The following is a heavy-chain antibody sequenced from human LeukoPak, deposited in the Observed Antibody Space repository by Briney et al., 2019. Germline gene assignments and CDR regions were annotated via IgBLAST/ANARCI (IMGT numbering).Heavy chain of an antibody. Sequence: PGGSLRLSCAASGFTFSSYWMSWVRQAPGKGLEWVANIKQDGSEKYYVDSVKGRFTISRDNAKNSLYLQMNSLRAEDTAVYYCAREGPLYCSSTSCYAHYFDYWGQGTLVTASS. CDR2: IKQDGSEK. CDR3: AREGPLYCSSTSCYAHYFDY. D-gene: IGHD2-2*01. J-gene: IGHJ4*02. V-gene: IGHV3-7*03. CDR1: GFTFSSYW.